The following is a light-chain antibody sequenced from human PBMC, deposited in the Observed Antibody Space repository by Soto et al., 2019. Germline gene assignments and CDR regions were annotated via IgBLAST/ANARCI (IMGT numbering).Light chain of an antibody. CDR1: SSDVGGYNY. CDR3: SSYTSSSTLDYV. CDR2: DVS. J-gene: IGLJ1*01. V-gene: IGLV2-14*01. Sequence: QSALTQPASVSGSPGQSITISCTGTSSDVGGYNYVSWYQQHPGKAPKLMIYDVSNRPSGVSNRFSGSKSGNTASLTISGLQAEDDADYCCSSYTSSSTLDYVFGTGTKLTVL.